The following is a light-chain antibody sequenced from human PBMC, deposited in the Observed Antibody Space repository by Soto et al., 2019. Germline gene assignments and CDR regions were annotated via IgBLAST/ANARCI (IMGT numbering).Light chain of an antibody. CDR1: QSISNY. J-gene: IGKJ5*01. CDR3: QQRSNWPLIT. Sequence: EIVLTQSPATLSLSPGERATLSRRASQSISNYLAWYQQKPGQAPRLLIYDASTRATGVLARFTGSGSGTDFTLTISSLDPEDFAVYYCQQRSNWPLITFGQGTRLEIK. V-gene: IGKV3-11*01. CDR2: DAS.